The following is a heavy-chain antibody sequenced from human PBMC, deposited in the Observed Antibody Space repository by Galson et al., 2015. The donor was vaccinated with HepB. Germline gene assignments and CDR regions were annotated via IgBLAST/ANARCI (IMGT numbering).Heavy chain of an antibody. J-gene: IGHJ3*02. Sequence: SLRLSCAASGFTFSSYGMHWVRQAPGKGLEWVAVIWYDGSNKYYADSVKGRFTISRDNSKNTLYLQMNSLRAEDTAVYYCARKGPGYDRYAFDIWGQGTMVTVSS. CDR2: IWYDGSNK. CDR3: ARKGPGYDRYAFDI. D-gene: IGHD5-12*01. CDR1: GFTFSSYG. V-gene: IGHV3-33*08.